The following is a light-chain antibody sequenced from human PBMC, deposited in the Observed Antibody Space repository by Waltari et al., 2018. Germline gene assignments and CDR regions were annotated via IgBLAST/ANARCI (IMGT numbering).Light chain of an antibody. CDR3: CAYTGSVGV. J-gene: IGLJ3*02. CDR1: SSDIGSQKY. Sequence: QSALTQPASVSGSPGQSITMSCTGTSSDIGSQKYVSWYQQHPGKAPKLMIYDVSAPPSGVSTRFSGSKSVNPASLTISGLQADDEADYYCCAYTGSVGVFGGGTKLTVL. V-gene: IGLV2-14*03. CDR2: DVS.